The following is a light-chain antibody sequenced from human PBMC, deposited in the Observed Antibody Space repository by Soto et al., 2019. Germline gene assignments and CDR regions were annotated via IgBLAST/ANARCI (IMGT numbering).Light chain of an antibody. CDR3: QQRSNWPPIT. Sequence: EIVLTQSPGTLALSPGERATLSCRAIQSVSNNYLAWYQQKPGQAPRRLIYDASNRATGIPARFSGSGSGTDFTLTISSLEPEDFAVYYCQQRSNWPPITFGQGTRLEI. CDR1: QSVSNNY. J-gene: IGKJ5*01. V-gene: IGKV3-11*01. CDR2: DAS.